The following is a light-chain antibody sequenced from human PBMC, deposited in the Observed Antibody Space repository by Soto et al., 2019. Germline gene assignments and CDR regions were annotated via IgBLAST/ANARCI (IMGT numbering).Light chain of an antibody. V-gene: IGKV3-15*01. CDR2: GVS. CDR3: QQYPDWPLT. CDR1: QSLATN. J-gene: IGKJ4*01. Sequence: EIVMTQSPVTLSVSPGGRVTLSCRASQSLATNLAWYQQKPGQTPRLVIYGVSARASGIPGRFSGSGFGTDFTLPISSLQPEDSAVYYCQQYPDWPLTFGGGTKVEI.